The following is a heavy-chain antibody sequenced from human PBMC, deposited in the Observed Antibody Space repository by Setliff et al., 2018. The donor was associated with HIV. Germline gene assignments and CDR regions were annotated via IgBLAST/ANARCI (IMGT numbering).Heavy chain of an antibody. CDR2: ISAYNGNT. Sequence: ASVKVSCKASGYTFTSYGISWVRQAPGQGLEWMGWISAYNGNTNYAQKLQGRVTMTTDTATSTAYMELRSLRSDDTAVYYCARDGCSTSCYPDTNWFDPWGQGTLVTVSS. V-gene: IGHV1-18*01. J-gene: IGHJ5*02. CDR1: GYTFTSYG. D-gene: IGHD2-2*01. CDR3: ARDGCSTSCYPDTNWFDP.